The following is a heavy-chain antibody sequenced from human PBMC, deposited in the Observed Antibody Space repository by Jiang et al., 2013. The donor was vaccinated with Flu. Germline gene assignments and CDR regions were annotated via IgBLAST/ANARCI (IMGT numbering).Heavy chain of an antibody. D-gene: IGHD5-18*01. J-gene: IGHJ4*02. CDR3: ARPFYGSPYSYGH. Sequence: PPREGAWSGFGSIYCGGRAPTTTRPSKSRVTISLDTSKNQFSLKLNSVTAADTAVYYCARPFYGSPYSYGHWGQGALVTVPS. CDR2: IYCGGRAP. V-gene: IGHV4-39*07.